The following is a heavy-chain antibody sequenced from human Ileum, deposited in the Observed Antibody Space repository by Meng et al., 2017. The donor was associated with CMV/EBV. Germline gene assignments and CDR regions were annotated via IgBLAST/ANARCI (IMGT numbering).Heavy chain of an antibody. V-gene: IGHV3-53*01. CDR1: GFSVGSNY. J-gene: IGHJ5*02. Sequence: GGSLRLSCTASGFSVGSNYMTWIRQAPERGLEWVSVIYVNGKTKYADSVKGGFTISRDSSMNTLYLQMNSLRVEDTAIYYCTRSGSPPNVLFPEQGFDPWGQGTLVTVSS. D-gene: IGHD2-8*01. CDR2: IYVNGKT. CDR3: TRSGSPPNVLFPEQGFDP.